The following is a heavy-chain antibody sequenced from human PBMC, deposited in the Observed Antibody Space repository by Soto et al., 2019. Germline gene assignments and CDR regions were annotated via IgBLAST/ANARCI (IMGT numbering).Heavy chain of an antibody. CDR2: ISSNGGST. CDR1: GFTFSSYA. Sequence: GGSLRLSCSASGFTFSSYAMHWVRQAPGKGLEYVSAISSNGGSTYYADSVKGRFTISRDNSKSTLYLQMSSLRAEDTAVYYCVKGSITIFGVAHYGMDVWGQGTTVTVSS. V-gene: IGHV3-64D*06. J-gene: IGHJ6*02. D-gene: IGHD3-3*01. CDR3: VKGSITIFGVAHYGMDV.